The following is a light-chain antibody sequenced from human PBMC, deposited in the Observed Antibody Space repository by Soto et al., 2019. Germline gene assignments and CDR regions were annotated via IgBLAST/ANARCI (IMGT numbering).Light chain of an antibody. CDR1: SRDVGGYNY. CDR3: SSYASSSNPYV. J-gene: IGLJ1*01. V-gene: IGLV2-14*01. CDR2: DVT. Sequence: QSALTQPASVSGSPGQSITISCTGTSRDVGGYNYVYWYQQHPGKAPKLMIYDVTNRPSGVSNRFSASKSGNTASLTISGVQAEDEADYYCSSYASSSNPYVFGTGTKLTVL.